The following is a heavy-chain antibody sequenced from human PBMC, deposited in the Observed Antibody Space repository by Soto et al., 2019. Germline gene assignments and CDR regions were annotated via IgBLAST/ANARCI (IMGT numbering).Heavy chain of an antibody. D-gene: IGHD2-2*01. Sequence: QVQLQESGPGLVKPSETLSLTCRISGGSISSYYWNWIRQAPGKGLECIGFISYSGSTNYNPALTSRVTISVDTSKDQISLRLNSVTAADTAVYYCARVQSTSWGYYYAVDVWGQGTTVTVSS. CDR1: GGSISSYY. CDR2: ISYSGST. CDR3: ARVQSTSWGYYYAVDV. V-gene: IGHV4-59*01. J-gene: IGHJ6*01.